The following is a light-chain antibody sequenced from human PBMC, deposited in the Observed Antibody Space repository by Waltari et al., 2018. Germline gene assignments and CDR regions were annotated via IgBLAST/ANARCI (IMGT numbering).Light chain of an antibody. Sequence: EIVMTQSPATLSVSPGESATLPRRARQSVSIHLAWYQQKPGQAPRLLIFDTSTRATGIPARFSGSGSGTDFTLTISSLQSEDFAVYYCQQYNDWLPLTFGGGTKVEI. CDR3: QQYNDWLPLT. CDR1: QSVSIH. V-gene: IGKV3-15*01. CDR2: DTS. J-gene: IGKJ4*01.